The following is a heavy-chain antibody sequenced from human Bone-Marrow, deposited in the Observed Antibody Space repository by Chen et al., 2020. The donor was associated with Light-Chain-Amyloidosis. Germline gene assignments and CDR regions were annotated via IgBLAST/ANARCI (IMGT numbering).Heavy chain of an antibody. D-gene: IGHD3-16*01. V-gene: IGHV4-39*02. J-gene: IGHJ5*02. Sequence: QLHLQESGPGLVRPSETLSLTCAVSGGALTSTSYYAGGIRQPPGKGLEWIGSVYYDGTTFYNPSLDRRVAISVDTTRNQFSLKLTSVTAADTAVYYCARDLPPPPFSRFVAPLSLSLAPSGQGILVTVSS. CDR2: VYYDGTT. CDR3: ARDLPPPPFSRFVAPLSLSLAP. CDR1: GGALTSTSYY.